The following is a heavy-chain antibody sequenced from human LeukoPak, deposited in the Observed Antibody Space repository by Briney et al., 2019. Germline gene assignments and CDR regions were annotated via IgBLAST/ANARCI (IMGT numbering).Heavy chain of an antibody. CDR2: IYHSGRT. CDR3: ARVIGTSSYHYYYMDV. Sequence: ASETLSLTCTVSGYSISSGYYWGWIRQPPGKGLEWIGSIYHSGRTYYNPSLKSRVTISVDTSKNQFSLKLSSVTAADTAVYYCARVIGTSSYHYYYMDVWGKGTTVTVSS. V-gene: IGHV4-38-2*02. CDR1: GYSISSGYY. J-gene: IGHJ6*03. D-gene: IGHD2-2*01.